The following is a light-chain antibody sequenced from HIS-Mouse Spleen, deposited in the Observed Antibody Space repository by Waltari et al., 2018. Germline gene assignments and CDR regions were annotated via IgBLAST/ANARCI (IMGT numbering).Light chain of an antibody. J-gene: IGLJ2*01. CDR2: GVS. CDR3: SSYTSSSTPVV. Sequence: QSALTQPASVSGSPGQSITISCTGTSSDVGGYNYVSWYQQHPGKAPKLMIYGVSNRPAGVSNRVSGSKSGNTASLTISGLQAEDEADYYCSSYTSSSTPVVFGGGTKLTVL. V-gene: IGLV2-14*01. CDR1: SSDVGGYNY.